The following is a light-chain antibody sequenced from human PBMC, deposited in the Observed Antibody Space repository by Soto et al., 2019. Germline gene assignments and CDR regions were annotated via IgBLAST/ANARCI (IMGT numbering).Light chain of an antibody. CDR3: QQYNTY. J-gene: IGKJ4*01. CDR2: QAS. V-gene: IGKV1-5*03. CDR1: QSVSAW. Sequence: DIQMTQSPSTLYASVGDRVTITCRASQSVSAWLAWYQQKPGKAPKLLIYQASKLKSGVPSRFSGSGSGTEFTLTISSLQPDDFATYSCQQYNTYFGGGTKVEIK.